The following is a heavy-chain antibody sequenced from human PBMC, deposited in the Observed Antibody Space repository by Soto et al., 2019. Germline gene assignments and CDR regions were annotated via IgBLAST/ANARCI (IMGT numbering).Heavy chain of an antibody. CDR3: ARGREGYGDYANDY. J-gene: IGHJ4*02. CDR2: INHTGST. D-gene: IGHD4-17*01. Sequence: QVQLQQWGAGLLKPSETLSLSCAVYGGSFSGYYWSWIRQPPGKGLEWIGEINHTGSTNDNPSLKSRVTISVDTYKNQFSLKLNSVTAADTAVYYCARGREGYGDYANDYWGQGTLVTVSS. V-gene: IGHV4-34*01. CDR1: GGSFSGYY.